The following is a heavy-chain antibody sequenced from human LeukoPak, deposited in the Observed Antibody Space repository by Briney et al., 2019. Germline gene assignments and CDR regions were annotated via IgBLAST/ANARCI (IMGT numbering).Heavy chain of an antibody. D-gene: IGHD4-17*01. CDR2: IYYSGST. CDR1: GGSISSSSYY. CDR3: ARGTTVTTLGS. J-gene: IGHJ5*02. V-gene: IGHV4-39*01. Sequence: PSETLSLTCTASGGSISSSSYYWGWIRQPPGKGLEWIGSIYYSGSTYYNPSLKSRVTISVDTSKNQFSLKLSSVTAADTAVYYCARGTTVTTLGSWGQGTLVTVSS.